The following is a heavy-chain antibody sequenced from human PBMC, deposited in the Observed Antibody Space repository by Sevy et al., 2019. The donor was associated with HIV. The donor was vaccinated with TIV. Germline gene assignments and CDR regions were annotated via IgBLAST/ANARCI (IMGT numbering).Heavy chain of an antibody. Sequence: SETLSLTCTVSGDSINTYYWSWIRQPPGKGLEWIGYVSTSGSTNYNPSLKSRGTISLDTSRNQVSLKVTSVTAADAXXXXXXXXXXXXXXXXXXXXXCYFDQWGQGTLVTVSS. J-gene: IGHJ4*02. CDR3: XXXXXXXXXXXXXXXXCYFDQ. V-gene: IGHV4-4*08. D-gene: IGHD2-8*01. CDR2: VSTSGST. CDR1: GDSINTYY.